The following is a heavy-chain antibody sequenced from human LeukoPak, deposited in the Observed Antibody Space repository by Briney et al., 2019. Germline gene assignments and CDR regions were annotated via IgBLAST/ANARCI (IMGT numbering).Heavy chain of an antibody. Sequence: GGSLRLSCVVSGFTFSSYWMHWVRQAPGKGLVWVSRINTDGSSTNYADSVKGRFTISRDNAKNTLYLQMNSLRAEDTAVYYCARAAESKIVLLSWGQGTLVTVSS. D-gene: IGHD2-8*01. J-gene: IGHJ5*02. CDR3: ARAAESKIVLLS. CDR1: GFTFSSYW. V-gene: IGHV3-74*01. CDR2: INTDGSST.